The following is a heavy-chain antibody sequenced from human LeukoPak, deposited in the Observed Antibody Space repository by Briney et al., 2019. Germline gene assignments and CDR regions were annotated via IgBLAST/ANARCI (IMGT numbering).Heavy chain of an antibody. CDR3: ARDLSPVVRASPMGY. J-gene: IGHJ4*02. CDR2: ITYDGYYK. V-gene: IGHV3-30*03. D-gene: IGHD3-10*01. CDR1: GFTFTNYG. Sequence: GTSLRLSCAASGFTFTNYGMHWVRQAPGKGLEWVALITYDGYYKYYSDSVKGRFTISSDTSKNTLYQQMNSLRAEDTAVYYCARDLSPVVRASPMGYWGQGTPVTVSS.